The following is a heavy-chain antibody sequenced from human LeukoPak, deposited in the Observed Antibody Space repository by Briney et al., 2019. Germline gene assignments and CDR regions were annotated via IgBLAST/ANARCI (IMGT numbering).Heavy chain of an antibody. CDR3: ASPVRGAGTPFDY. J-gene: IGHJ4*02. CDR1: GFTFSSYA. V-gene: IGHV3-23*01. Sequence: GGSLRLSCAASGFTFSSYAMSWVRQAPGKGLEWVSAISGSGGSTYYADSVKGRFTISRDNSKNTLYLQMNSLRAEDTAVYYCASPVRGAGTPFDYWGQGTLVTVSS. D-gene: IGHD6-19*01. CDR2: ISGSGGST.